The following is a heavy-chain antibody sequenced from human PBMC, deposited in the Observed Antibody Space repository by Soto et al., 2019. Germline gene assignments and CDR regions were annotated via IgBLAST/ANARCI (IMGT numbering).Heavy chain of an antibody. D-gene: IGHD1-1*01. CDR1: GGTFSTSA. Sequence: QVQLVQSGAEVKKPGSSVKVSCTASGGTFSTSAISWVRQSPGQGLEWVGGIMPVFATPDYAQKFQGRVTITGDESATTSYLELTSLRTDDTGVYYCARDKGRQLFVGNYYYILDVWGQGTAITVS. CDR2: IMPVFATP. CDR3: ARDKGRQLFVGNYYYILDV. V-gene: IGHV1-69*12. J-gene: IGHJ6*02.